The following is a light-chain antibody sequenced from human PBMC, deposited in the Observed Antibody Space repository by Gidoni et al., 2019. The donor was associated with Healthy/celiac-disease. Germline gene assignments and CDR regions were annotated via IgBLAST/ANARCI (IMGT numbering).Light chain of an antibody. V-gene: IGKV1-39*01. CDR2: AAS. Sequence: DIQITQSPSSLSASVGDRVTITCRASQSISSYLNWYQQKPGKAPKLLIYAASSLQSGVPSRFSGSGSGTDLTLTISSLQPEDFATYYCQQSYSTPRTFGQGTKVEIK. CDR1: QSISSY. J-gene: IGKJ1*01. CDR3: QQSYSTPRT.